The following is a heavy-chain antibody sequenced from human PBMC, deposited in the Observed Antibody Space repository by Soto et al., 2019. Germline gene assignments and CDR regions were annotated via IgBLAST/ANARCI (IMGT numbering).Heavy chain of an antibody. Sequence: ASVKVSCKTSGYIFTSYAINWVRQAPGQGLEWMGWISGYNGNTKYAQKLQGRVTMTTDISTSTAYMELRSLRSDDTAVYYCARGNSMIVLVEVDYWGQGTRVTVSS. CDR2: ISGYNGNT. CDR1: GYIFTSYA. J-gene: IGHJ4*02. V-gene: IGHV1-18*01. D-gene: IGHD3-22*01. CDR3: ARGNSMIVLVEVDY.